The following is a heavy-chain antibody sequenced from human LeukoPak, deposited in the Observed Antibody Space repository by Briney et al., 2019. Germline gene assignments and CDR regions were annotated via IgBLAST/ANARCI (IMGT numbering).Heavy chain of an antibody. V-gene: IGHV3-23*01. CDR3: ANDRCGGHCYIFDY. Sequence: GGSLRLSCAASGFTFSSYAMSWVRQAPGKGLEWVSAISGSGGSTYYADSVKGRFTISRDNSKNTLFLQMNSLRAEDTAVYYCANDRCGGHCYIFDYWGQGALVTVSS. CDR2: ISGSGGST. D-gene: IGHD2-21*01. CDR1: GFTFSSYA. J-gene: IGHJ4*02.